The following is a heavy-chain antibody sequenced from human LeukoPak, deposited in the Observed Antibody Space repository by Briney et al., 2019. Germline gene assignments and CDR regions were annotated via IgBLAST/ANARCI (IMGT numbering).Heavy chain of an antibody. Sequence: GESLKISCKGSGYNFTTYWIVWVRQMPAKGLEWTGIIYPGDSDTRYSPSFQGQVIISVDKSIGAAYLQWSSLKASDTAMYYCARGNTVASFDYWGQGTLVTVPS. D-gene: IGHD2/OR15-2a*01. V-gene: IGHV5-51*01. CDR3: ARGNTVASFDY. CDR2: IYPGDSDT. J-gene: IGHJ4*02. CDR1: GYNFTTYW.